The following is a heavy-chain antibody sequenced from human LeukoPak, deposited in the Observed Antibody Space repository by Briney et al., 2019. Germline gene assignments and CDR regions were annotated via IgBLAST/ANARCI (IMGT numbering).Heavy chain of an antibody. Sequence: GGSLRLSCAASGFTFSSYSMNWVRQAPGKGLEWVSSISSSSSYIYYADSVKGRFTISRDNAKNSLYLQMNSLRAEDTAVYYCASQEMATIGGGYWGQGTLVTVSS. CDR3: ASQEMATIGGGY. J-gene: IGHJ4*02. D-gene: IGHD5-24*01. CDR1: GFTFSSYS. V-gene: IGHV3-21*01. CDR2: ISSSSSYI.